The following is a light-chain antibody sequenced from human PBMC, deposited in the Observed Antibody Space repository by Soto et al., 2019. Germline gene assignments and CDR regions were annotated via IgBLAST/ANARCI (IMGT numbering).Light chain of an antibody. Sequence: DIQMTQSPSSLSASVGDRVTIACRASQDISSDLGWYQQEPGKAPKRLIYGASTLQSGVPSRFSGSGSGTEFTLTISSLQPEDFATYYCLQHYRYPLTFGQGTKVDIK. J-gene: IGKJ1*01. CDR3: LQHYRYPLT. V-gene: IGKV1-17*01. CDR1: QDISSD. CDR2: GAS.